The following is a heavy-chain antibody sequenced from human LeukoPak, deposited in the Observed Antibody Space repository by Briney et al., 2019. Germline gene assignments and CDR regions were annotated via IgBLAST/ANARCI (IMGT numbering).Heavy chain of an antibody. Sequence: SETLSLTCTVSGGSISSSSYYWGWIRQPPGKGLEWIGSIYYSGSTYYNPSLKSRVTISVDTSKNQFSLKLSSVTAADTAVYYCARRRRDEDGNWFDPWGQGTLVTVSS. D-gene: IGHD2-15*01. J-gene: IGHJ5*02. CDR3: ARRRRDEDGNWFDP. V-gene: IGHV4-39*01. CDR1: GGSISSSSYY. CDR2: IYYSGST.